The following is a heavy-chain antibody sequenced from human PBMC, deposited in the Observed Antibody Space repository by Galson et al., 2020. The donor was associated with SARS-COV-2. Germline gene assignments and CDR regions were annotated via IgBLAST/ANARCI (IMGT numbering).Heavy chain of an antibody. CDR2: TYYSGST. CDR3: ASTLHVWGSYRSRYYFDY. D-gene: IGHD3-16*02. CDR1: GGSISSGGYY. V-gene: IGHV4-31*01. Sequence: SETLSLTCTVSGGSISSGGYYWSWIRQHPGKGLEWIGYTYYSGSTHNNPSLKRPVTITLDTSKNQFSLKLGSVTAADTAVYYCASTLHVWGSYRSRYYFDYWGQGTLVTVSS. J-gene: IGHJ4*02.